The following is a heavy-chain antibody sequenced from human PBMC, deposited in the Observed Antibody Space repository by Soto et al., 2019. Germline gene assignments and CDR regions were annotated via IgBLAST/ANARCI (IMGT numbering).Heavy chain of an antibody. J-gene: IGHJ4*02. CDR3: AKPAERGLRYQFDY. V-gene: IGHV3-30*18. D-gene: IGHD3-9*01. CDR1: GFTFSSYG. CDR2: ISYDGSNK. Sequence: GGSLRLSCAASGFTFSSYGMHWVRQAPGKGLEWVAVISYDGSNKYYADSVKGRFTISRDNSKNALYLQMNSLRAEDTAVYYCAKPAERGLRYQFDYWGQGTLVTVSS.